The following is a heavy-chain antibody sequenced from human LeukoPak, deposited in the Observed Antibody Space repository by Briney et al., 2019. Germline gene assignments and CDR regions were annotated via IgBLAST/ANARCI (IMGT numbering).Heavy chain of an antibody. CDR1: GFTFSSYE. D-gene: IGHD2-2*02. CDR3: ARPYCSSTSCYTGWFDP. V-gene: IGHV3-48*03. CDR2: ISSGGSII. J-gene: IGHJ5*02. Sequence: GGSLRLSCAASGFTFSSYEMNWVRQAPGKGLEWVSYISSGGSIIYYADAVKGRFTISRDNAKNSLSLQVNSLRAEDTAVYYCARPYCSSTSCYTGWFDPWGQGTLVTVSS.